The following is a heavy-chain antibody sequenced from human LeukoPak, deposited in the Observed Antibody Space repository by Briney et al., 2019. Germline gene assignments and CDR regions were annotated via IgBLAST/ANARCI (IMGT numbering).Heavy chain of an antibody. J-gene: IGHJ4*02. CDR1: GYTFTGYY. CDR2: LNPNSGGT. V-gene: IGHV1-2*02. Sequence: ASVKVSCKASGYTFTGYYMHWVRQAPGQGLEWMGWLNPNSGGTNYAQKFQGRVTMTRDTSISTAYMELSRLRSDDTAVYYCARVDLSYYYDSSGYYGAYFDYWGQGTLVTVSS. CDR3: ARVDLSYYYDSSGYYGAYFDY. D-gene: IGHD3-22*01.